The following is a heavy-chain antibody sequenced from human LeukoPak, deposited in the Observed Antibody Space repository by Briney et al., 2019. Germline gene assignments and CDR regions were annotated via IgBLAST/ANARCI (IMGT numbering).Heavy chain of an antibody. CDR3: ARVPPPYSSGWRSHFDY. CDR1: GFTFSSYS. J-gene: IGHJ4*02. Sequence: KPGGSLRLSCAASGFTFSSYSMNWVRQAPGKGLEWVSSISSSSSYIYYADSVKGRFTISRDNGKNSLYLQMNSLRAEDTAVYYCARVPPPYSSGWRSHFDYWGQGTLVTVSS. V-gene: IGHV3-21*01. D-gene: IGHD6-19*01. CDR2: ISSSSSYI.